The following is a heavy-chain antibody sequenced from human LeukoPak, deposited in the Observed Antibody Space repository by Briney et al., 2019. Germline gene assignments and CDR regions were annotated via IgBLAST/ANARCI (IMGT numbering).Heavy chain of an antibody. CDR3: ARENEDIVVVPAVNWFDP. CDR2: IYTSGST. D-gene: IGHD2-2*01. CDR1: GGSISSYY. Sequence: ASETQSLTCTVSGGSISSYYWSWIRQPAGKGLEWIGRIYTSGSTNYNPSLKSRVTMSVDTSKNQFSLKLSSVTAADTAVYYCARENEDIVVVPAVNWFDPWGQGTLVTVSS. J-gene: IGHJ5*02. V-gene: IGHV4-4*07.